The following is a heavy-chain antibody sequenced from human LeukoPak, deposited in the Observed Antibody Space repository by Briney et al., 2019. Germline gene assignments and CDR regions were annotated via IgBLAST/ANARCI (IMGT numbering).Heavy chain of an antibody. CDR1: GGSISSYY. Sequence: PSETLSLTCTVSGGSISSYYWSWIRQPAGKGLEWIGRIYSSGSTNYNPSLNSRVTMSVDTSKNQFSLKLSSVTAADTAVYYYARRDWNYWYFDLWGRGTLVTVS. CDR2: IYSSGST. V-gene: IGHV4-4*07. CDR3: ARRDWNYWYFDL. D-gene: IGHD1-1*01. J-gene: IGHJ2*01.